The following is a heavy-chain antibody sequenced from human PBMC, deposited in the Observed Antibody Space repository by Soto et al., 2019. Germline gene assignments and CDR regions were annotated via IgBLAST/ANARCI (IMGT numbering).Heavy chain of an antibody. CDR3: ARDIAYDVDY. D-gene: IGHD2-21*01. Sequence: ASVNVSCKASGYTFTSYGISWVRQAPGQGLEWVGWINADNGHTNYAQKFQGRVTITTDTSTTTAYMDLRSLRSDDTAVYYCARDIAYDVDYWGQGTLVTVSS. CDR2: INADNGHT. J-gene: IGHJ4*02. V-gene: IGHV1-18*01. CDR1: GYTFTSYG.